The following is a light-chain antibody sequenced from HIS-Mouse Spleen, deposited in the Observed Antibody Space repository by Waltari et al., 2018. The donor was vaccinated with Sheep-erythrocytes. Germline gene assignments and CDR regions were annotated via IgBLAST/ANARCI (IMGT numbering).Light chain of an antibody. J-gene: IGKJ2*01. V-gene: IGKV3-11*01. CDR3: QQRSNWYN. CDR1: QSVSSY. Sequence: EIVLTQSPATLSLSPGERATLSCRASQSVSSYLACYPQKPGQGPRLLIYDASNRATGIPARFSVRESVTDFTLTISSLEPEDYAVYYCQQRSNWYNFGQGTKLEIK. CDR2: DAS.